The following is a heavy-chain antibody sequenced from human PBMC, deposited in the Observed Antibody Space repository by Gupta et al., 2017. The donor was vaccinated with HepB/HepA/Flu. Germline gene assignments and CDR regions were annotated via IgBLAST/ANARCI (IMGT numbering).Heavy chain of an antibody. V-gene: IGHV3-48*02. Sequence: EVQLVESGGGLVQSGGSLRLSCVASGFTFSRYGMAWVRQAPGKGPEWISYITNSGSTIYYADSVKGRFTISRDNAKNSLYLQLNSLRDEDTAVFYCAKDANDNGDYFDYWGQGTLVTVSS. CDR2: ITNSGSTI. D-gene: IGHD4-17*01. J-gene: IGHJ4*02. CDR1: GFTFSRYG. CDR3: AKDANDNGDYFDY.